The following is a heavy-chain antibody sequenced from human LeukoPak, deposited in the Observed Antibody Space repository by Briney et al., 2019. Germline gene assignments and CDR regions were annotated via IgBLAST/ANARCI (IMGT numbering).Heavy chain of an antibody. D-gene: IGHD3-16*01. CDR2: LFPGDSGA. J-gene: IGHJ3*01. CDR1: GYSLTNYW. CDR3: TRRWAGGQTFDS. Sequence: GESLKISCKGSGYSLTNYWIGWVRQIPGKGLEWMGMLFPGDSGATYSPSFQGQVTISADKSISTAYLHWSSLKASDTAMYYCTRRWAGGQTFDSWGQGTMVTVSS. V-gene: IGHV5-51*01.